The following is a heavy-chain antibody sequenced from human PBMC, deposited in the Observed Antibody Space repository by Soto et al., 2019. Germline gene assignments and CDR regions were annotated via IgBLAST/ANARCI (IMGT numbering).Heavy chain of an antibody. CDR2: ISYDGSNK. CDR1: GFTFSSYG. Sequence: QVQLVESGGGVVQPGRSLRLSCAASGFTFSSYGMHWVRQAPGKGLEWVAVISYDGSNKYYADSVKGRFTISRDNSKNTLYLQMNRLRAEDTAVYYCAKQIRKDYYYYGMDVWGQGTTVTVSS. CDR3: AKQIRKDYYYYGMDV. V-gene: IGHV3-30*18. D-gene: IGHD3-16*01. J-gene: IGHJ6*02.